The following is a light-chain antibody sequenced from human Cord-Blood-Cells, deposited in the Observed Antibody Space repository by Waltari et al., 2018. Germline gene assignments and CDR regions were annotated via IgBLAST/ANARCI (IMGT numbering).Light chain of an antibody. CDR3: SSYTSSSTWV. V-gene: IGLV2-14*03. Sequence: QPALTQPTSVPGSPGQSITISCTGTSSDVDGYNYVSWYQQHPGKAPKLMSYDVSHRPSGVSNRFSGSKSGNTASLTISGLQAEDEADYYCSSYTSSSTWVFGGGTKLTVL. J-gene: IGLJ3*02. CDR2: DVS. CDR1: SSDVDGYNY.